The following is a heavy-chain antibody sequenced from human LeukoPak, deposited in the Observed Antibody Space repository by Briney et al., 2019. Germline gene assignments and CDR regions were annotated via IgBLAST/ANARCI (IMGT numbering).Heavy chain of an antibody. Sequence: GGSLRLSCAASGFTFDDYGMSWVGQAPGKGLEWVSGINWNGGSTVYAESVKGGFTISRDNAKNSLYLQMNSLRAEDTALYYCARDGAPWNYYYYYMDVWGKGTTVTVSS. CDR2: INWNGGST. D-gene: IGHD3-16*01. J-gene: IGHJ6*03. CDR1: GFTFDDYG. V-gene: IGHV3-20*04. CDR3: ARDGAPWNYYYYYMDV.